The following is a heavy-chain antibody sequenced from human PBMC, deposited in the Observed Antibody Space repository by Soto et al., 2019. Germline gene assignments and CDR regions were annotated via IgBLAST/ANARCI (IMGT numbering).Heavy chain of an antibody. V-gene: IGHV1-18*01. Sequence: ASVKVSCKASGYTFTSYGISWVRQSPGEGLEWMGWISAYNGNTNYAQKLQGRVTMTTDTSTSTAYMELRSLRSDDTAVYYCARDHQILRYIDWLPESDAFDNWGQGTLVTVSS. CDR1: GYTFTSYG. CDR3: ARDHQILRYIDWLPESDAFDN. J-gene: IGHJ3*02. D-gene: IGHD3-9*01. CDR2: ISAYNGNT.